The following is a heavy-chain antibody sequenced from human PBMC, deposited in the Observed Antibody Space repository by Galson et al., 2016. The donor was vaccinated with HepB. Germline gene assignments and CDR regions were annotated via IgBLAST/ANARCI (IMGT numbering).Heavy chain of an antibody. D-gene: IGHD2-21*02. CDR1: GGSFSAYS. V-gene: IGHV4-34*01. CDR3: WADRCGGNCYFRSSIDY. J-gene: IGHJ4*02. Sequence: SETLSLTCAVFGGSFSAYSWTWIRQPPGKGLDWVGEINHSGQTRSSPSLKSRVTISIDTSTNQFSLTLSSVTAADTAVYYCWADRCGGNCYFRSSIDYWGQGTLVSVSS. CDR2: INHSGQT.